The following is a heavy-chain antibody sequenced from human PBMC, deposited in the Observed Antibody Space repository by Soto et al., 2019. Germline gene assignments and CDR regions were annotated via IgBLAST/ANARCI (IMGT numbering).Heavy chain of an antibody. CDR3: AARFPPDY. CDR2: INGDGSEE. J-gene: IGHJ4*02. CDR1: GFTFSTSW. Sequence: EVQLVESGGVLVQPGGSLRVSCAASGFTFSTSWMNWVRQAPGKGLEWVANINGDGSEEYYVDSVRGRFPISRDSVKNSLFLQMNSLRAEDTAVYYCAARFPPDYWGQETLVTVSS. D-gene: IGHD3-10*01. V-gene: IGHV3-7*01.